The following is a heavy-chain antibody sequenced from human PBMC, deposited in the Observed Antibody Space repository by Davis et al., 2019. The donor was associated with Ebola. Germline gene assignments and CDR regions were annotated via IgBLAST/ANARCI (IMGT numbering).Heavy chain of an antibody. CDR1: GFTFSSYW. D-gene: IGHD3-22*01. Sequence: PGGSLRLSCAASGFTFSSYWMSWVRQAPGKGLEWVANIKQDGSEKYYVDSVKGRFTISRDNAKNSLYLQMNSLRAEDTAVYYCAREGASSSGYSQYYYYYGMDVWGKGTTVTVSS. CDR2: IKQDGSEK. J-gene: IGHJ6*04. V-gene: IGHV3-7*01. CDR3: AREGASSSGYSQYYYYYGMDV.